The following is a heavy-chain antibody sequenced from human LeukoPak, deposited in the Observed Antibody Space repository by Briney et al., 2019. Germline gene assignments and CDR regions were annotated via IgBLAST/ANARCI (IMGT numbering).Heavy chain of an antibody. V-gene: IGHV1-18*01. CDR3: AKLRPRRAPRGYYYYMDV. J-gene: IGHJ6*03. D-gene: IGHD3-10*01. CDR2: IGAYNGNT. Sequence: GASVKVPCKASGYTFTSYGISWVRQAPGQGLEWMGWIGAYNGNTNYAQKLQGRVTMTTDTSTSTAYMELSSLRSEDTAVYYCAKLRPRRAPRGYYYYMDVWGKGTTVTVSS. CDR1: GYTFTSYG.